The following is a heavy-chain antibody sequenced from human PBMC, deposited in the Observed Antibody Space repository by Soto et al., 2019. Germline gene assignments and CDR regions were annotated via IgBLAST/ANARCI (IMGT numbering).Heavy chain of an antibody. J-gene: IGHJ4*02. V-gene: IGHV1-3*01. CDR3: ARRDFDY. Sequence: QVQLVQSGAEVKKPGASVKVSCKASGYTLTDYAMHWVRQASGQSLEWMGWINAGDGHTKYSQKFQGRVTITRDTSASIAYMELSSLRSEDTAVYYCARRDFDYWGQGTLVTVSS. CDR2: INAGDGHT. CDR1: GYTLTDYA.